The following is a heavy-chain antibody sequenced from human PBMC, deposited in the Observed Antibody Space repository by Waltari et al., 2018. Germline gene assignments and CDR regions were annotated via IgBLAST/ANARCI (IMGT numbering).Heavy chain of an antibody. CDR1: GGSISSYY. D-gene: IGHD3-10*01. J-gene: IGHJ5*02. CDR3: ARGITMVRGVIPRHWFDP. CDR2: IYYSGST. V-gene: IGHV4-59*01. Sequence: QVQLQESGPGLVKPSETLSLTCTVSGGSISSYYWSWIRQPPGKGLEWIGYIYYSGSTNYNPSLKSRVTISVDTSKNQFSLKLSSVTAADTAVYYCARGITMVRGVIPRHWFDPWGQGTLVTVSS.